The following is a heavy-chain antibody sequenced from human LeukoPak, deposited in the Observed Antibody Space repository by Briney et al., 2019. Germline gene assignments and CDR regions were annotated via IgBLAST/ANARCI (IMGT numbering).Heavy chain of an antibody. CDR3: ARQIGRGLWAFDY. CDR1: GGSITIADYW. J-gene: IGHJ4*02. Sequence: SETLSLTCTVSGGSITIADYWWAWIRQPPGKGLEWTASIYYSGSTHYNPALKSRVYISVDTSKSQFSLKLSPVTAADTAVYYCARQIGRGLWAFDYWGQGTPVTVSS. D-gene: IGHD2-21*01. V-gene: IGHV4-39*01. CDR2: IYYSGST.